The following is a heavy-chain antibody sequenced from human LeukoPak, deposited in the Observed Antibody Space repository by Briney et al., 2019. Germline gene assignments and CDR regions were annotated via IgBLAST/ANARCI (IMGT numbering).Heavy chain of an antibody. CDR1: GGSFSGYY. CDR2: INHSGST. Sequence: SETLSLTCAVYGGSFSGYYWSWIRQPPGKGLEWIGEINHSGSTNYNSSLKSRVTISVDTSKNQFSLKLSSVTAADTAVYYCARDHIKAMGYWFDPWGQGTLVTVSS. V-gene: IGHV4-34*01. J-gene: IGHJ5*02. D-gene: IGHD5-18*01. CDR3: ARDHIKAMGYWFDP.